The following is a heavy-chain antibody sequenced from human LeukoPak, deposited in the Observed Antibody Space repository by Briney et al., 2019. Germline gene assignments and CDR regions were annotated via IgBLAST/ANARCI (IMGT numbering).Heavy chain of an antibody. Sequence: GGSPRLSCAASGFTFSSYAMSWVRQAPGKGQEWASAIIGSGGSTYYADSVKGRFTISRDNSKNPLYLQMNSLRAEDTAVYYCAKDARYSGGWLAFQHWGQGTLVTVSS. V-gene: IGHV3-23*01. J-gene: IGHJ1*01. CDR1: GFTFSSYA. CDR2: IIGSGGST. CDR3: AKDARYSGGWLAFQH. D-gene: IGHD6-19*01.